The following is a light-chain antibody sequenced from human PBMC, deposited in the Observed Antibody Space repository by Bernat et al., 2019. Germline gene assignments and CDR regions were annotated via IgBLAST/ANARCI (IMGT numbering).Light chain of an antibody. V-gene: IGKV2-28*01. CDR2: LSS. CDR3: MQRLQSPIT. CDR1: QSLLHSNGNKY. J-gene: IGKJ5*01. Sequence: DVVVTQSPLSLPVTPGEAASISCNSSQSLLHSNGNKYLDWYLQRAVQSPQLLIYLSSNRASGVPHRFSGSGSGTEFTLQISRVEAEDVAVYYCMQRLQSPITFGQGTRLDIK.